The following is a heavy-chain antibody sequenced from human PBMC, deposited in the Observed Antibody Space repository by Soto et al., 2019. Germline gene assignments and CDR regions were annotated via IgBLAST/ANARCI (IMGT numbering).Heavy chain of an antibody. CDR1: GGSITHYY. CDR2: IYFTGST. CDR3: ARAYNNYANDY. D-gene: IGHD4-4*01. Sequence: SETLSLTCTVSGGSITHYYWSWIRQPPGKGLQWIGYIYFTGSTDYNPSLKSRVTISVDTSKNQFSLHLTSVTAADTAVYYCARAYNNYANDYWGQGTLVTVSS. J-gene: IGHJ4*02. V-gene: IGHV4-59*01.